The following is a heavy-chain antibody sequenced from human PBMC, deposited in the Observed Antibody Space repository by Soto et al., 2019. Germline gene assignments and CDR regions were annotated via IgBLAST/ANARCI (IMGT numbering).Heavy chain of an antibody. CDR2: IRSKAYGGTT. V-gene: IGHV3-49*03. CDR1: GFTFGDYA. D-gene: IGHD3-3*01. CDR3: TSPQYYDFWSGYKPPRDY. J-gene: IGHJ4*02. Sequence: PGGSLRLSCTASGFTFGDYAVSWFRQAPGKGLEWVGFIRSKAYGGTTEYAASVKGRFTISRDDSKSIAYLQMNSLKTEDTAVYYCTSPQYYDFWSGYKPPRDYWGQGTLVTVSS.